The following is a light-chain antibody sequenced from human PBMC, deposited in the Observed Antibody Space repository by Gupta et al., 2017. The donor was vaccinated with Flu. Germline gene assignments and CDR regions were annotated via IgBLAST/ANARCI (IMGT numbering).Light chain of an antibody. J-gene: IGLJ2*01. Sequence: TSSDIGGYNYVSWYQKHPSRAPKLMIFEVSNRPSGVSNRFSGSKSDNTASLTISGLQAEDEADYYCSSYTTSYTLVFGGGTKLTVL. V-gene: IGLV2-14*01. CDR3: SSYTTSYTLV. CDR1: SSDIGGYNY. CDR2: EVS.